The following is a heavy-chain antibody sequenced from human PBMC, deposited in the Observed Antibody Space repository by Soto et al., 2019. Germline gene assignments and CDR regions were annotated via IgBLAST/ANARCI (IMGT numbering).Heavy chain of an antibody. Sequence: AASVKVSCKASGYSFTNNDVSWVRQATGQGLEWMGWMNPGSGDTGYAQKFQGRVTMTRDISIATAYMELSRLRSDDTAVYYCARAYDSSGYYGHYYYGMDVWGQGTTVTVSS. CDR1: GYSFTNND. CDR3: ARAYDSSGYYGHYYYGMDV. CDR2: MNPGSGDT. V-gene: IGHV1-8*01. J-gene: IGHJ6*02. D-gene: IGHD3-22*01.